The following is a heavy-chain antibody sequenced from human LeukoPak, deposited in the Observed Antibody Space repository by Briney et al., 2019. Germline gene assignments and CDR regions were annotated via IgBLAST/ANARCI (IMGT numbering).Heavy chain of an antibody. J-gene: IGHJ4*02. V-gene: IGHV3-23*01. Sequence: GGSLRLSCAASGFTFSSYAMSWVRQAPGKGLEWVSAISGNSAGTYYADSVKGRFTISRDNSKNTLYLQMNSLRAEDTAVYYCAKGYDFWSGGIDYWGQGTLVTASS. CDR3: AKGYDFWSGGIDY. CDR2: ISGNSAGT. CDR1: GFTFSSYA. D-gene: IGHD3-3*01.